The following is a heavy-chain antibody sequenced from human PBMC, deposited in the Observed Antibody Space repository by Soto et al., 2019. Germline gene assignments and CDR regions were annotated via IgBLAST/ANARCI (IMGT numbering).Heavy chain of an antibody. CDR3: ANYDFLSGYYTY. Sequence: SETLSLTCTISGGSISYYYWSWVRQPPGQGLEWIGHIYYSVNTNYNPSLKSRVTISVDTSKNQFSLKLSSVTAADTAVYFCANYDFLSGYYTYWGQGTLVTVSS. J-gene: IGHJ4*02. D-gene: IGHD3-3*01. CDR2: IYYSVNT. CDR1: GGSISYYY. V-gene: IGHV4-59*01.